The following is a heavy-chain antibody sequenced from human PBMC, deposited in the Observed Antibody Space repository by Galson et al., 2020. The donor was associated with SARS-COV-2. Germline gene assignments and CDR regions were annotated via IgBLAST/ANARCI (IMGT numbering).Heavy chain of an antibody. D-gene: IGHD4-4*01. Sequence: GESLKISCQGSGYRFTSYWVAWVRQMPGKGLEWMGIIYPGDSDTIYSPPFEGQVTISADKSTSTAYLQWTSLQDPDSATYFCARRISNDDDAFDVWGQGTTVIVS. V-gene: IGHV5-51*01. J-gene: IGHJ3*01. CDR1: GYRFTSYW. CDR3: ARRISNDDDAFDV. CDR2: IYPGDSDT.